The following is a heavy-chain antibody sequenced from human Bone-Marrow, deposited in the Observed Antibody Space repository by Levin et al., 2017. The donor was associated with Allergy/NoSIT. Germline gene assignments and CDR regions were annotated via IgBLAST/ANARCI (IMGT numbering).Heavy chain of an antibody. V-gene: IGHV3-9*01. CDR2: ISWDSDLK. CDR1: GFNFDDYA. CDR3: ARYNVLEHATVRGFDH. J-gene: IGHJ4*02. D-gene: IGHD1-14*01. Sequence: GGSLRLSCAASGFNFDDYAMHWVRQGPGKGLEGISGISWDSDLKDYADSVKGRFIISRDDAKGFLYLQMNYLRPEDTALYFCARYNVLEHATVRGFDHWGQGTPVTVSP.